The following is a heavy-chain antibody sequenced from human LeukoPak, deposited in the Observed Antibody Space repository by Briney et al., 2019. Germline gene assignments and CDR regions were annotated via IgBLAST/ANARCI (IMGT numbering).Heavy chain of an antibody. Sequence: GASVKVSCKASGYTFTGYYIHWVRQAPGQGLEWMGWINPHSGTTYYAQNLQGRVTMTRDTSISTAYMELSSLRSDDTAVYYCATRRGVVAPLRFGYWGQGTLVTVSS. CDR3: ATRRGVVAPLRFGY. V-gene: IGHV1-2*02. D-gene: IGHD2-15*01. CDR1: GYTFTGYY. J-gene: IGHJ4*02. CDR2: INPHSGTT.